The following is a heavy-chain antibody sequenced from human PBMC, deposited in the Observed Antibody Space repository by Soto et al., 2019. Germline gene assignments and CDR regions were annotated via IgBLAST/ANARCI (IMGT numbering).Heavy chain of an antibody. V-gene: IGHV4-59*08. CDR3: ARMGLNIRPTALNYYYHYMDA. J-gene: IGHJ6*03. Sequence: PSETLSLTCTVSGGSISSYYWSWIRQPPGKGLEWIGYIYYSGSTNYNPSLKSRVTISVDTSKNQFSLKLSSVTAADTAVYYCARMGLNIRPTALNYYYHYMDAWGKGTTVTASS. CDR1: GGSISSYY. CDR2: IYYSGST.